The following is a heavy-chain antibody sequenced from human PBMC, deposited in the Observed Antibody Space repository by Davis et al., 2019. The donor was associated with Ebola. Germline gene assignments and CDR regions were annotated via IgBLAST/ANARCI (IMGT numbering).Heavy chain of an antibody. CDR3: ARDDRRIAVAGTSY. J-gene: IGHJ4*02. Sequence: ASVTVSCKASGYTFTSYGISWVRQAPGQGLEWMGWISAYNGNTNYAQKLQGRVTMTTDTSTSTAYMELRSLRSDDTAVYYCARDDRRIAVAGTSYWGQGTLVTVSS. CDR2: ISAYNGNT. CDR1: GYTFTSYG. V-gene: IGHV1-18*01. D-gene: IGHD6-19*01.